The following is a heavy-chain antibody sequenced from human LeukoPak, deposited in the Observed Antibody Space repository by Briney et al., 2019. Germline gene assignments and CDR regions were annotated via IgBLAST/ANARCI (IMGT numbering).Heavy chain of an antibody. CDR3: ARHHYNWNDVGSTFDD. CDR1: GYSFTSYW. V-gene: IGHV5-51*01. D-gene: IGHD1-20*01. J-gene: IGHJ4*02. CDR2: IYPGDSDT. Sequence: GESLKISCKGSGYSFTSYWIGWVRQMPGKGLEWMGIIYPGDSDTRYSPSFQGQVTISADKSISTAYLQWSSLKASDTAMYYCARHHYNWNDVGSTFDDWGQGTLVTVSS.